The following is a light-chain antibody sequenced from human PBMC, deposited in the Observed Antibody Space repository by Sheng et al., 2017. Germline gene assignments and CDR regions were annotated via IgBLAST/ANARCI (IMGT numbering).Light chain of an antibody. CDR3: GSWDDSLSGPV. V-gene: IGLV1-47*01. J-gene: IGLJ3*02. CDR2: RND. CDR1: ISNLGANS. Sequence: QSLLTQPPSVSGTPGQSVAIFCSGRISNLGANSVYWYQQRPGTAPQLVIYRNDQRPSGVPNRISGSKSGTSASLAINGLRAEDEGDYYCGSWDDSLSGPVFGGGTRVTVL.